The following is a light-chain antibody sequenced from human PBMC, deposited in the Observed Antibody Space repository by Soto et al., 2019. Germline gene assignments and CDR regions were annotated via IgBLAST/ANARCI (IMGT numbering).Light chain of an antibody. CDR3: QQYDLATG. V-gene: IGKV3-15*01. CDR1: QSVSTN. Sequence: EIVMTQSPDTLSVSPGERATLSCRASQSVSTNLAWYQQKPGQAPRLLIFNASTRATGTAARFSGSGSGTEFTLTISGLQSEDFAVYYCQQYDLATGFGGGTKVEIK. CDR2: NAS. J-gene: IGKJ4*01.